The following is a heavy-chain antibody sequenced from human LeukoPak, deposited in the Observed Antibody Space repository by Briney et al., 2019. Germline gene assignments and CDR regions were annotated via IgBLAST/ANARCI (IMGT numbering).Heavy chain of an antibody. CDR2: ISYDGSNK. CDR1: GFTFSSYA. V-gene: IGHV3-30-3*01. D-gene: IGHD1-14*01. Sequence: GGSLRLSRAASGFTFSSYAMHWVRQAPGKGLEWVAVISYDGSNKYYADSVKGRFTISRDNSKNALYLQMNSLRAEDTAVYYCARGTPRHNYYYYYGMDVWGQGTTVTVSS. J-gene: IGHJ6*02. CDR3: ARGTPRHNYYYYYGMDV.